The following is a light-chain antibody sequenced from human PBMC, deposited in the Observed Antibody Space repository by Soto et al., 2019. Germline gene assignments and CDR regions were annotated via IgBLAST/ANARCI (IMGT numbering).Light chain of an antibody. J-gene: IGKJ1*01. Sequence: DIQMTQSPSSLSASVGDRVTITCRASQGITNYLAWYQQKPGKPPKLLIYATSTLQSGVPSRFSGSGSGTDLTLTISSLQPEDVAIYYCQKYDSAPCTFGQGTKVEIK. CDR2: ATS. CDR1: QGITNY. V-gene: IGKV1-27*01. CDR3: QKYDSAPCT.